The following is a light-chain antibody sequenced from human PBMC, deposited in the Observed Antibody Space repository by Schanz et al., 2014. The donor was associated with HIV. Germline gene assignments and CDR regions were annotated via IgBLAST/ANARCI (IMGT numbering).Light chain of an antibody. Sequence: DIQMTQSPSSLSASLGDRVTITCQANQDINNYLNWYQQKPGKAPKLLIYDASNLETGVPSRFSGSGSGTYFTLTISSLQPEDFATYYCQQPASYPLTFGGGTKVEIK. V-gene: IGKV1-33*01. J-gene: IGKJ4*01. CDR1: QDINNY. CDR3: QQPASYPLT. CDR2: DAS.